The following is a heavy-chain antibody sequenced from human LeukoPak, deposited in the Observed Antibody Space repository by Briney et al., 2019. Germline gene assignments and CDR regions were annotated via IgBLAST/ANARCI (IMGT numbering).Heavy chain of an antibody. CDR1: GFTFXNYW. CDR2: INSDGSST. J-gene: IGHJ4*02. Sequence: SLRLSCVASGFTFXNYWMHWVRQAPGKGLVWVSRINSDGSSTTYADSVKGRFTISRDNAENTLYLQMNSLRAEDTAVYYCAREYSSSRYFDYWGQGTLVTVSS. D-gene: IGHD6-6*01. V-gene: IGHV3-74*01. CDR3: AREYSSSRYFDY.